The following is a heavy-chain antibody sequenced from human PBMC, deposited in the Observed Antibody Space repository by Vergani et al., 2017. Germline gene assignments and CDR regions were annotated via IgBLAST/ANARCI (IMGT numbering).Heavy chain of an antibody. V-gene: IGHV3-66*01. J-gene: IGHJ4*02. CDR3: ARDVSIAARPGLIDY. D-gene: IGHD6-6*01. CDR2: IYSGGST. Sequence: EVQLVESGGGLVQPGGSLRLSCAASGFTVSSNYMSWVRRAPGKGLEWVSVIYSGGSTYDADSVKGRFTIARDNSKNSLYLQFNSLRAEDTAVYYCARDVSIAARPGLIDYWGQGTLVTVSS. CDR1: GFTVSSNY.